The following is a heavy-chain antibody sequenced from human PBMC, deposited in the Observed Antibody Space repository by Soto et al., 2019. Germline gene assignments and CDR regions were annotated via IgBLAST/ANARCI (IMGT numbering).Heavy chain of an antibody. V-gene: IGHV3-48*03. CDR1: GFTFSSYE. Sequence: LRLSCAASGFTFSSYEMNWVRQAPGKGLEWVSYISSSGSTIYYADSVKGRFTISRDNAKNSLYLQMNSLRAEDTAVYYCARTQTTEMATIDYWGQGTLVTVSS. CDR2: ISSSGSTI. J-gene: IGHJ4*02. D-gene: IGHD5-12*01. CDR3: ARTQTTEMATIDY.